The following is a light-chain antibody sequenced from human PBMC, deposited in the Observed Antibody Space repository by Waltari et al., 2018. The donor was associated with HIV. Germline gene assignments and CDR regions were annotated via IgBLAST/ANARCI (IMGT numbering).Light chain of an antibody. Sequence: QSALTQPASVSGSPGQSITLSCTGTSTDVGGYNYVSWYQQHPGKAPKLMTYDVSNRPSGVSNRFSGSKSGNTASLTISGLQAEDEADYYCSSYTSSNTLVFGTGTKVTVL. CDR2: DVS. CDR1: STDVGGYNY. V-gene: IGLV2-14*03. CDR3: SSYTSSNTLV. J-gene: IGLJ1*01.